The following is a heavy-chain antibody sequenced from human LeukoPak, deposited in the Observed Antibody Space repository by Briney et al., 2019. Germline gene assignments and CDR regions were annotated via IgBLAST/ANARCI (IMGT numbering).Heavy chain of an antibody. V-gene: IGHV3-74*01. CDR2: INSDGSST. J-gene: IGHJ4*02. CDR1: GFTFSSYW. Sequence: GGSLRLSCAASGFTFSSYWMHWVRQAPGKGLVWVSRINSDGSSTSYADSVKGRFTISRDNAKNTLYLQMNSLRAEDTAVYYCARAKTSGDGYNFFGYWGQGTLVTVSS. CDR3: ARAKTSGDGYNFFGY. D-gene: IGHD5-24*01.